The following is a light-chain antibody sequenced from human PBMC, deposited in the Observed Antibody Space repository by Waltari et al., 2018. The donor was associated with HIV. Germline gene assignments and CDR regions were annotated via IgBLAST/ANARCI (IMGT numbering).Light chain of an antibody. J-gene: IGLJ1*01. Sequence: SYELTQPPSVSVSPGQTARITCSGDALPKQYAYWYQQKPGQAPVLVIYKDSERPSGIPERFSGANSGTTVTLTISGVQAEDEADDYCQSAGVFGTGTKVTVL. CDR3: QSAGV. CDR2: KDS. V-gene: IGLV3-25*03. CDR1: ALPKQY.